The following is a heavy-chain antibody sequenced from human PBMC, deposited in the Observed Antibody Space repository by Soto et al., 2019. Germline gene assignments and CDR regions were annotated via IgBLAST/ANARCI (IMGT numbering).Heavy chain of an antibody. V-gene: IGHV4-39*01. CDR2: IYYSGST. CDR3: ANAGRHFDY. D-gene: IGHD3-10*01. Sequence: PSETLSLTCTVSGGSISTSTYYWGWIRQPPGKGLEWIGSIYYSGSTYYNPTLKSRVTISVDTSKSQFSLKLRSVTAADTAVYFCANAGRHFDYWGPGTLVTV. CDR1: GGSISTSTYY. J-gene: IGHJ4*02.